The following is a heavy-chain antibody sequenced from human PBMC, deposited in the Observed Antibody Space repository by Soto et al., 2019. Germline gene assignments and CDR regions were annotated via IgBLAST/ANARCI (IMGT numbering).Heavy chain of an antibody. CDR1: GGSISSYY. V-gene: IGHV4-4*07. Sequence: SETLSLTCTVSGGSISSYYWSWIRQPAGKGLEWIGRIYTSGSTNYNPSLKSRVTMSVDTSKNQFSLKLSSVTAADTAVYYCARETYYDFWSGYYTEYYFDYWCQGTLVSVS. D-gene: IGHD3-3*01. J-gene: IGHJ4*02. CDR3: ARETYYDFWSGYYTEYYFDY. CDR2: IYTSGST.